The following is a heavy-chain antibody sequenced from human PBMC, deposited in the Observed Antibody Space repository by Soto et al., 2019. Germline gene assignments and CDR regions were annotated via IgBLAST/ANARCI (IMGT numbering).Heavy chain of an antibody. CDR2: IYYSGST. CDR3: ARNPSDFWSGYYHHLYYYYYMDV. CDR1: GGSISSSSYY. Sequence: SETLSLTCTVSGGSISSSSYYWGWIRQPPGKGLEWIGSIYYSGSTYYNPSLKSRVTISVDTSKNQFSLKLSSVTAADTAVYYCARNPSDFWSGYYHHLYYYYYMDVWGKGTTVTVSS. D-gene: IGHD3-3*01. V-gene: IGHV4-39*01. J-gene: IGHJ6*03.